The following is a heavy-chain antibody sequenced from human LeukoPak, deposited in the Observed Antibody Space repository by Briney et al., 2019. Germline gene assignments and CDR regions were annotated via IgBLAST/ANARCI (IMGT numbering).Heavy chain of an antibody. CDR3: ARGAVAVNYYYGMDV. V-gene: IGHV4-34*01. CDR1: GGSFSGYY. D-gene: IGHD6-19*01. CDR2: INHSGST. Sequence: SETLSLTCAVYGGSFSGYYWSWIRQPPGKGLEGIGEINHSGSTNYNPSLKSRVTISVDTSKNQFSLKLSSVTAADTAVYYCARGAVAVNYYYGMDVWGQGTTVTVSS. J-gene: IGHJ6*02.